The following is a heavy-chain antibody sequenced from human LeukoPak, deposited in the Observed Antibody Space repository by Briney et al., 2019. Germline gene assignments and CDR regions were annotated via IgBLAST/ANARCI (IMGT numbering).Heavy chain of an antibody. D-gene: IGHD5-12*01. CDR1: GLSFSSFE. CDR2: ISGSGGDI. Sequence: GGSLGLSCAASGLSFSSFEMTWVRQAPGKGLEWVSYISGSGGDIFYADSVKGRFTISRDNAKNSLYLQMNSLRAEDTAVYYCARWGHSDYESFPTKFAYWGQGTLVTVSS. J-gene: IGHJ4*02. CDR3: ARWGHSDYESFPTKFAY. V-gene: IGHV3-48*03.